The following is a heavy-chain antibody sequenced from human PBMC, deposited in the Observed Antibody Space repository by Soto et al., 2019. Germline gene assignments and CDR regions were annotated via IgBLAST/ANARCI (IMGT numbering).Heavy chain of an antibody. CDR2: ISAYNGNT. V-gene: IGHV1-18*01. Sequence: QVQLVQSGAEVKKPGASVKVSCTASGYTFTSYGISWVRQSPGQGLEWMGWISAYNGNTNSAQKLQGRVTMTTDTSTSTAYMELRSLSSDYTAVYFCARDESFTQTYEYWGQGTLVTVSS. J-gene: IGHJ4*02. CDR3: ARDESFTQTYEY. CDR1: GYTFTSYG.